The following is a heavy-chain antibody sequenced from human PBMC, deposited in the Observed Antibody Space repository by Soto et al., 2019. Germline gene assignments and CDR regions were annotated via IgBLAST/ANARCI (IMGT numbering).Heavy chain of an antibody. Sequence: EVQLVESGGGLVKPGGSLRLSCSASGFPFSTHNMGWVRQAPGKGLEWVASISSSSSYIYSADSVKGRFTISRDNAKVSLYLQRKSLGAEDTAVYYFAGEPHAYWYFDLWGRGTLVTVSS. CDR2: ISSSSSYI. CDR3: AGEPHAYWYFDL. J-gene: IGHJ2*01. CDR1: GFPFSTHN. V-gene: IGHV3-21*01.